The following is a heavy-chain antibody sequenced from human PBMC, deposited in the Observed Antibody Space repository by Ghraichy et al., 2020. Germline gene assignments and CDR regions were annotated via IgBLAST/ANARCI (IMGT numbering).Heavy chain of an antibody. J-gene: IGHJ5*02. CDR3: ARGGYATSSGGSWFDP. CDR1: GGSISGYY. Sequence: SQTLSLTCTVSGGSISGYYWSCIRQHAGKGLEWIGRVYFSGSTNYNPSLKSRVTMSVDTSKNQFSLKLNSVTAADTAVYYCARGGYATSSGGSWFDPWGQGTLVTVSS. D-gene: IGHD1-26*01. CDR2: VYFSGST. V-gene: IGHV4-4*07.